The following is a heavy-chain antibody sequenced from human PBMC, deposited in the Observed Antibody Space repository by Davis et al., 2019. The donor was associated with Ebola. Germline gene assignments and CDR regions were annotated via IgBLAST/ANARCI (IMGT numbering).Heavy chain of an antibody. D-gene: IGHD5-12*01. CDR1: GYTFTNYG. CDR2: ISAYNGNS. V-gene: IGHV1-18*01. J-gene: IGHJ6*02. Sequence: AASVKVSCKASGYTFTNYGITWVRQAPGQGLEWMGLISAYNGNSNYAQKLQGRVTMTTDTSTSTAYMELRSLRSDDTAVYYCASASSGYGWVWGQGTTVTVSS. CDR3: ASASSGYGWV.